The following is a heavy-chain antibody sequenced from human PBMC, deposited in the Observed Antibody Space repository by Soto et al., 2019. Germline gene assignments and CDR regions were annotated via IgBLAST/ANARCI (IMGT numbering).Heavy chain of an antibody. Sequence: ASVKVSCKASGYTFTSYYMHWVRQAPGQGLEWMGIINPSGGSTSYAQKFQGRVTMTRDTSTSTVYMELSSLRSEDTAVYYCARGRGYSRYDYSDLDYWGQGTLVTVSS. CDR2: INPSGGST. V-gene: IGHV1-46*03. CDR1: GYTFTSYY. D-gene: IGHD5-12*01. J-gene: IGHJ4*02. CDR3: ARGRGYSRYDYSDLDY.